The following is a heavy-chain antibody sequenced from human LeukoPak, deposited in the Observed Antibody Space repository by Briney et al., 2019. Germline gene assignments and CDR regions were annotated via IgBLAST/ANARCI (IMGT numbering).Heavy chain of an antibody. D-gene: IGHD6-19*01. J-gene: IGHJ4*02. CDR3: VRRDNTGWNYFDC. Sequence: PSETLSLTCTVSGGSINSHYWSWIRQSPGKGLEWIGDIYYSRSTKYNPSLKSRVTISVDTPKNDLSLRLTSVLAADTAIYYCVRRDNTGWNYFDCWGQGILVTVSS. CDR1: GGSINSHY. CDR2: IYYSRST. V-gene: IGHV4-59*08.